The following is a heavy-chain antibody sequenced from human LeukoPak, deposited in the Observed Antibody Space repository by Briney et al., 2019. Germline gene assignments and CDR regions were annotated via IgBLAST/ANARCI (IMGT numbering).Heavy chain of an antibody. D-gene: IGHD1-1*01. CDR3: ARVSLVQYYFDY. CDR2: ISAYNGNT. CDR1: GYTFTSYG. V-gene: IGHV1-18*01. Sequence: ASVKVSCKASGYTFTSYGISWVRQAPGQGLEWMGWISAYNGNTNYAQKLQGRVTMTTDTSTRTAYMELRSLRSDDTAVYYCARVSLVQYYFDYWGQGTLVTVSS. J-gene: IGHJ4*02.